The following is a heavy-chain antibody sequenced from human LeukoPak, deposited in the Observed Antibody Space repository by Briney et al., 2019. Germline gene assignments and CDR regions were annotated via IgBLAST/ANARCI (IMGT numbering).Heavy chain of an antibody. D-gene: IGHD6-19*01. CDR2: INPNSGGT. Sequence: GASVKVSCKASGYTFTSYYMHWVRQAPGQGLEWMGWINPNSGGTNYAQKFQGRVTMTRDTSISTAYMELSRLRSDDTAVYYCARDEGQWLVLGYFDYWGQGTLVTVSS. V-gene: IGHV1-2*02. CDR3: ARDEGQWLVLGYFDY. CDR1: GYTFTSYY. J-gene: IGHJ4*02.